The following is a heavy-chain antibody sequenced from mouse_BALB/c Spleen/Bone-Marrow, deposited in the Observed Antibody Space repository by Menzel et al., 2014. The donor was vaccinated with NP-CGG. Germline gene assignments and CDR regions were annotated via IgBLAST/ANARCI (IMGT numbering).Heavy chain of an antibody. CDR3: ARYLGGIMDY. J-gene: IGHJ4*01. Sequence: QVQLQQPGPSLVQPSQSLSITCTVSGFSLTTYGVHWVRQSPGKGLEWLGVIWRGGSTDYNAAFMSRLSITKDNSKSQVFFKMNSLQADDTAIYYCARYLGGIMDYWGQGTSVTVSS. CDR1: GFSLTTYG. D-gene: IGHD2-12*01. CDR2: IWRGGST. V-gene: IGHV2-5-1*01.